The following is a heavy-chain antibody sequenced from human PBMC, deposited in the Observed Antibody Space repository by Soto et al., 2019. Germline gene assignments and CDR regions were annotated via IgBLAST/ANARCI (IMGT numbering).Heavy chain of an antibody. CDR2: INTYNGNT. Sequence: ASVKVSCKASGYTFNIYGITWVRQAPGQGLEWMGWINTYNGNTNYAQNLQGRVTMTIDTSTYTAYMELRSLTSDDTAIYYCAKNGQPPYYYYGMDVWGQGTTVTVSS. J-gene: IGHJ6*02. D-gene: IGHD2-8*01. CDR3: AKNGQPPYYYYGMDV. CDR1: GYTFNIYG. V-gene: IGHV1-18*01.